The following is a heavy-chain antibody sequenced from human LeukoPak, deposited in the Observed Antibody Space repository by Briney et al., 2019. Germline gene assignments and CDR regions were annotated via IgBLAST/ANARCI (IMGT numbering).Heavy chain of an antibody. CDR3: AKSNGYGLIDI. Sequence: SETLSLTCAVYSGSLSGYYWSWIRQPPGKALEWIGNIFYSGSTYYSPSLKSRVTISLDTSRNQFSLKLNSVTAADTAVYYCAKSNGYGLIDIWGQGTMVTVSS. D-gene: IGHD3-22*01. J-gene: IGHJ3*02. CDR2: IFYSGST. CDR1: SGSLSGYY. V-gene: IGHV4-34*12.